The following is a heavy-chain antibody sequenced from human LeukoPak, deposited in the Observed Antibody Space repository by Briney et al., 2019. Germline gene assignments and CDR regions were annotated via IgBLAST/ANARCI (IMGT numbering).Heavy chain of an antibody. CDR3: ASYYDSSGHYYRVFDY. Sequence: ASVKVSCKVSGYTLTELSMHWVRQAPGKGLEWMGGFDPEDGETIYAQKFQGRVTMTEDTSTDTAYMELSSLRSEDTAVYYCASYYDSSGHYYRVFDYWGQGTLVTVSS. J-gene: IGHJ4*02. CDR2: FDPEDGET. D-gene: IGHD3-22*01. V-gene: IGHV1-24*01. CDR1: GYTLTELS.